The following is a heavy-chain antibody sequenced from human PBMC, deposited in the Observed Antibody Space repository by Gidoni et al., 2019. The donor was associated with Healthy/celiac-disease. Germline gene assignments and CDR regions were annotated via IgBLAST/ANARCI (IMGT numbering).Heavy chain of an antibody. D-gene: IGHD6-19*01. CDR2: IWYDGSNK. Sequence: QVPLVESGGGVVQPGRSLRLSCAASGFTFSSYGMHWVRQAPGKGLEWVAVIWYDGSNKYYADSVKGRFTISRDNSKNTLYLQMNSLRAEDTAVYYCARDKRYSSGGRGSGMDVWGQGTTVTVSS. CDR3: ARDKRYSSGGRGSGMDV. CDR1: GFTFSSYG. J-gene: IGHJ6*02. V-gene: IGHV3-33*01.